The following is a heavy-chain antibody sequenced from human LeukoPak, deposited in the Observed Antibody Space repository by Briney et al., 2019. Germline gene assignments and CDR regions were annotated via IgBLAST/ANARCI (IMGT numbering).Heavy chain of an antibody. V-gene: IGHV4-34*01. J-gene: IGHJ4*02. D-gene: IGHD5-24*01. Sequence: SETLSLTCAVYGGSFSGYYWSWIRQPPGKGLEWMGEINHRGSPNYNPSLKSRLTISVDTSKNQFSLKLSSVTAADPALYYCARGARGDRYNPIDYWGQGNLVTVSS. CDR1: GGSFSGYY. CDR2: INHRGSP. CDR3: ARGARGDRYNPIDY.